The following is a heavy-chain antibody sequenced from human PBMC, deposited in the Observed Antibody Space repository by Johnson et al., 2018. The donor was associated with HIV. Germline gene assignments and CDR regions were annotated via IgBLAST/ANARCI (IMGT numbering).Heavy chain of an antibody. V-gene: IGHV3-7*01. J-gene: IGHJ3*02. Sequence: VQLVESGGGLVKPGGSLRLSCAASGFTFSDYYMSWIRQAPGKGLEWVANIKEDGSEEYYVDSVKGRFIISRDNAKNTLDLQMNSLRAEDTAVYYCARGVYVAFDSWSQVTMVTVSS. CDR1: GFTFSDYY. D-gene: IGHD3-16*01. CDR3: ARGVYVAFDS. CDR2: IKEDGSEE.